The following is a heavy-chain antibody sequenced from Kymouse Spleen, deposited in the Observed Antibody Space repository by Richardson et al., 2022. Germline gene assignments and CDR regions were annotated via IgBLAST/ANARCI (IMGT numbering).Heavy chain of an antibody. J-gene: IGHJ4*02. CDR1: GGSFSGYY. CDR3: ARMITGAPGDY. D-gene: IGHD1-20*01,IGHD1-7*01. Sequence: QVQLQQWGAGLLKPSETLSLTCAVYGGSFSGYYWSWIRQPPGKGLEWIGEINHSGSTNYNPSLKSRVTISVDTSKNQFSLKLSSVTAADTAVYYCARMITGAPGDYWGQGTLVTVSS. V-gene: IGHV4-34*01. CDR2: INHSGST.